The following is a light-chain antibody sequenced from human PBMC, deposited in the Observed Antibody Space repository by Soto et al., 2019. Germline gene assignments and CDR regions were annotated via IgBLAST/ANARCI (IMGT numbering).Light chain of an antibody. CDR2: DVT. CDR3: GSYTSTSTLVV. Sequence: QSVLTQPASVSGSPGRSITISCTGTSSDLGRYNYVSWYQHHPGKAPKLIIYDVTNRPSGVSDRFSGSKSGNTASLTISGLQAEDEAQYFCGSYTSTSTLVVFGGGTQLTVL. CDR1: SSDLGRYNY. V-gene: IGLV2-14*03. J-gene: IGLJ3*02.